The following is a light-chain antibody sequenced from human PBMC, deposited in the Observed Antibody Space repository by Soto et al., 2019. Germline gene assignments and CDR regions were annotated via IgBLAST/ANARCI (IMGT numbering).Light chain of an antibody. CDR1: QGISSY. CDR2: AAS. J-gene: IGKJ1*01. V-gene: IGKV1-9*01. Sequence: DIQLTQSPSFLSASVGDRVTITCRANQGISSYLAWYQQKPGKAPKLLIYAASTLQSGVPSRFSGSGSGTEFTLTISSLQPEDFATYYCQQLNTYPLTFGQGTKVEI. CDR3: QQLNTYPLT.